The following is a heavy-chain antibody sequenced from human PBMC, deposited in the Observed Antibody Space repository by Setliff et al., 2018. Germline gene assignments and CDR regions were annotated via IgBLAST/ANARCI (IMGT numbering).Heavy chain of an antibody. CDR3: AIIGPDSSGYYWIFDY. V-gene: IGHV1-18*01. Sequence: ASVKVSCKTSGFGFTTFGFSWVRQAPGQGLEWLGSISPYSGNTNYPQWLQGRVTMTEDTSTDTAYMELSSLRSEDTAMYYCAIIGPDSSGYYWIFDYWGQGTLVTVSS. CDR2: ISPYSGNT. D-gene: IGHD3-22*01. J-gene: IGHJ4*02. CDR1: GFGFTTFG.